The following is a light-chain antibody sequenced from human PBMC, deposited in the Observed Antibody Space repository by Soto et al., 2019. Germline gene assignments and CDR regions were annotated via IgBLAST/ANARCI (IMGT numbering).Light chain of an antibody. CDR1: QSVSSN. CDR2: GAS. J-gene: IGKJ4*01. CDR3: QQYNNWLT. V-gene: IGKV3D-15*01. Sequence: EIVMTQSPATLSVSPGERATLSCRASQSVSSNLAWYQQKPGQAPSLLIYGASTRATGIPARFSGSGSGTELTLTISSLQSEDFAVYYCQQYNNWLTFGGGTKVEIK.